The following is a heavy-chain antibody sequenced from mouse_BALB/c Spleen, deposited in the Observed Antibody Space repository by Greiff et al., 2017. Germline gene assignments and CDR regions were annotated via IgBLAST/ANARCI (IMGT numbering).Heavy chain of an antibody. Sequence: EVKLEESGGGLVQPGGSRKLSCAASGFTFSSFGMHWVRQAPEKGLEWVAYISSGSSTIYYADTVKGRFTISRDNPKNTLFLQMTSLRSEDTAMYYCARGTTVVHYYAMDYWGQGTSVTVSS. J-gene: IGHJ4*01. CDR3: ARGTTVVHYYAMDY. CDR1: GFTFSSFG. CDR2: ISSGSSTI. D-gene: IGHD1-1*01. V-gene: IGHV5-17*02.